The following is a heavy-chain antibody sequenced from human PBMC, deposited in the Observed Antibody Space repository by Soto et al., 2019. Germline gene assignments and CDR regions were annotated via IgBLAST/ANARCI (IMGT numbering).Heavy chain of an antibody. Sequence: TSETLSLTCIVSGGSISSSSYYWGWIRQPPGKGLEWIGSIYYSGSTYYNPSLKSRVTISVDTSKNQFSLKLSSVTAADTAVYYCARPPPLIAAAAYYFDYWGQGTLVTVS. CDR2: IYYSGST. CDR1: GGSISSSSYY. CDR3: ARPPPLIAAAAYYFDY. V-gene: IGHV4-39*01. D-gene: IGHD6-13*01. J-gene: IGHJ4*02.